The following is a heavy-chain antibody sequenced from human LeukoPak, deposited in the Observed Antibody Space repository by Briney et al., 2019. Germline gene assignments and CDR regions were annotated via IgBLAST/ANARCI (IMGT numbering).Heavy chain of an antibody. J-gene: IGHJ4*02. Sequence: SETLSLTCSVPGGPIRSCYGSWIRQPPGKGLVWMGYIYYSGSTNYNPSLKSRVTISVDTSKNQFSLKLSSVTAADTAVYYCARVRYSYGLLFDYWGQGTLVTVSS. V-gene: IGHV4-59*01. CDR2: IYYSGST. CDR3: ARVRYSYGLLFDY. D-gene: IGHD5-18*01. CDR1: GGPIRSCY.